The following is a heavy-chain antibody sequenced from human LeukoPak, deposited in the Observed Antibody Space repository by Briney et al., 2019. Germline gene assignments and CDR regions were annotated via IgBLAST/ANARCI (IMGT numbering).Heavy chain of an antibody. J-gene: IGHJ6*02. CDR1: GFTFSSYA. D-gene: IGHD3-9*01. Sequence: GESLRLSCAASGFTFSSYAMAWVRQAPGKGLEWVSGISDRGGTTYYADSVEGRFTISRDNSKNTLYLQMNSLRAEDTAVYFCAKAQRTIRQYFYDGMDVWGQGATVTVSS. CDR2: ISDRGGTT. CDR3: AKAQRTIRQYFYDGMDV. V-gene: IGHV3-23*01.